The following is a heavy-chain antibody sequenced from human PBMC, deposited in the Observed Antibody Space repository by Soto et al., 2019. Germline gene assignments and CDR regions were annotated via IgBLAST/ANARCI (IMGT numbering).Heavy chain of an antibody. CDR1: GFTFSNAW. D-gene: IGHD1-26*01. CDR2: INSKTDGGTT. Sequence: GGSLRLSCAASGFTFSNAWMSWVRQAPGKGLEWVGRINSKTDGGTTDYAAPVKGRFTISRDDSKNTLYLQMNSLKTEDTAVYYCTTDSLSRMIVGATDAFDIWGQGTMVTVSS. CDR3: TTDSLSRMIVGATDAFDI. J-gene: IGHJ3*02. V-gene: IGHV3-15*01.